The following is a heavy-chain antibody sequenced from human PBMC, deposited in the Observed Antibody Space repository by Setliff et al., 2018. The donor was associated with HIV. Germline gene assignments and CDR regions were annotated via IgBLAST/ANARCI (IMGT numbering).Heavy chain of an antibody. CDR1: GGSFSDYY. CDR2: IYHSGST. CDR3: ARRPYYFDS. Sequence: SLTCAVYGGSFSDYYWSWIRQPPGKGLEWIGEIYHSGSTIYNPSLKSRVTISVDTSKNQFSLKLSSVTAPDTAVYYCARRPYYFDSWGQGTLVTVS. V-gene: IGHV4-34*01. D-gene: IGHD6-6*01. J-gene: IGHJ4*02.